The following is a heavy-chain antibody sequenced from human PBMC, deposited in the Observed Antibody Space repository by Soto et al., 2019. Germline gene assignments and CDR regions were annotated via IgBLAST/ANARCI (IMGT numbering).Heavy chain of an antibody. Sequence: QVQLVQSGAEVKKPGASVKVSCKASGYTFTSYDINWVRQATGQGLEWMGWMNPNSGNTGYAQKFQGRVTMTRNTSISTAYMELSSLRSEGTAVYYCARGGDFWSGYYMTYNWFDPWGQGTLVTVSS. V-gene: IGHV1-8*01. J-gene: IGHJ5*02. CDR1: GYTFTSYD. D-gene: IGHD3-3*01. CDR3: ARGGDFWSGYYMTYNWFDP. CDR2: MNPNSGNT.